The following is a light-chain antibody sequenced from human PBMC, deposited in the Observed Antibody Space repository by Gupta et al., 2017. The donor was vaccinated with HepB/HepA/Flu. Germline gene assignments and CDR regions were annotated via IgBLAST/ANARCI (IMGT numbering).Light chain of an antibody. Sequence: QSALTQPASVSGSPGQSITISSPGTSSDGGGYNYVSWYQQHPGNAPKLMIYDVSNRPSGVSNRFSGSKSGNTASPTISGLQAEDEADYYCSSYTSSSTLYVFGTGTKVTVL. CDR2: DVS. CDR3: SSYTSSSTLYV. V-gene: IGLV2-14*03. CDR1: SSDGGGYNY. J-gene: IGLJ1*01.